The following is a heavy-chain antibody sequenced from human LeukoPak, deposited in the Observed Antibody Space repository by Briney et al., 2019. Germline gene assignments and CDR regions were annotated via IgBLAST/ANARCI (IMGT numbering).Heavy chain of an antibody. CDR2: INPNSGGT. D-gene: IGHD3-10*01. Sequence: ASVKVSCEASGYTFTGYYMHWVRQAPGQGLEWMGWINPNSGGTNYAQKFRGRVTMTRDTSISTAYMELSRLRSDDTAVYYCARDSLLWFGERFDPWGQGTLVTVSS. CDR3: ARDSLLWFGERFDP. V-gene: IGHV1-2*02. J-gene: IGHJ5*02. CDR1: GYTFTGYY.